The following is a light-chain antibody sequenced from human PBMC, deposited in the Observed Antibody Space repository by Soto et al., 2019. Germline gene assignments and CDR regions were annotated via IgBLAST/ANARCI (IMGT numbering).Light chain of an antibody. Sequence: QSALTQPRSVSGSPGQSVTISCTGTSGDIGDYNYVSWYQQFPCKAPKIMIYDVSERPSGVPDRFSGSKSGNTASLTISGLQAEDDADDYCCSYAGSYTWIFGGGTNVTVL. V-gene: IGLV2-11*01. CDR1: SGDIGDYNY. J-gene: IGLJ2*01. CDR2: DVS. CDR3: CSYAGSYTWI.